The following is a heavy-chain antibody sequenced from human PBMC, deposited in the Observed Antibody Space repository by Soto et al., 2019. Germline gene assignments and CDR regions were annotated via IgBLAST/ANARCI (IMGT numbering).Heavy chain of an antibody. J-gene: IGHJ4*02. CDR2: ISGYSGNA. CDR3: AKRTSVTTWGESDY. Sequence: QVQVMQSGAEVKKPGDSVKVSCKTSGYIFSDYGINWVRQAPGQGLEWMGWISGYSGNANLAQKFQGRVTMTTDTSTRTAYMELRRLRSDDTAVYYCAKRTSVTTWGESDYWGQGTLVTVSS. D-gene: IGHD4-17*01. CDR1: GYIFSDYG. V-gene: IGHV1-18*04.